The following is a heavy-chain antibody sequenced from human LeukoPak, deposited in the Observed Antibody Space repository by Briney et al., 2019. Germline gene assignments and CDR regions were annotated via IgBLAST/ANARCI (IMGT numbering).Heavy chain of an antibody. J-gene: IGHJ5*02. CDR1: GYTFTGYY. CDR2: INPNSGGT. Sequence: ASVKVSCKASGYTFTGYYMHWVRQAPGQGLEWMGWINPNSGGTNYAQKFQGRVTMTRDTSISTAYMELSRLRSDDTAVYYCARGFGVVVPAATIPPWGQGTLVTVSS. V-gene: IGHV1-2*02. CDR3: ARGFGVVVPAATIPP. D-gene: IGHD2-2*01.